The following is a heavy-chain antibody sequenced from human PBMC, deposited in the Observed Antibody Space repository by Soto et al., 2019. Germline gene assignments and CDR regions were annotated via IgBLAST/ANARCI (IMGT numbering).Heavy chain of an antibody. CDR2: IIPIFGTA. J-gene: IGHJ5*02. CDR1: GGTFSSYA. D-gene: IGHD4-17*01. Sequence: SVKVSCKASGGTFSSYAISWLRQAPGQGLGWMGGIIPIFGTANYAQKFQGRVTITADESTSTAYMELSSLRSEDTAVYYCANRHDYGDYVDWFDPWGQGTLVTVSS. V-gene: IGHV1-69*13. CDR3: ANRHDYGDYVDWFDP.